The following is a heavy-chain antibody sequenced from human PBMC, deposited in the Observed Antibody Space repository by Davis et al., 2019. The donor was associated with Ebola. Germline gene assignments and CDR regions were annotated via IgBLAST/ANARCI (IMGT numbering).Heavy chain of an antibody. Sequence: GGSLRLSCVASGFTFSSYGMHWVRQAPGKGLEWVAGIWYDGRNEYYADSVQGRFTISRDNSKNILFLQLSSLRAEDTAVYYCAREYSSSSGALVYYYYGMDVWGQGTTVTVSS. V-gene: IGHV3-33*01. CDR1: GFTFSSYG. D-gene: IGHD6-6*01. J-gene: IGHJ6*02. CDR3: AREYSSSSGALVYYYYGMDV. CDR2: IWYDGRNE.